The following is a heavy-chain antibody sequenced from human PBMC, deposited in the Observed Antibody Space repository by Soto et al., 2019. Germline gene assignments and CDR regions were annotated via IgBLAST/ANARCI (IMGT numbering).Heavy chain of an antibody. V-gene: IGHV4-30-2*01. CDR1: GGSISSGDYC. D-gene: IGHD2-15*01. Sequence: SETLSLTCTVSGGSISSGDYCWSWVRQPPGKGLEWIGYIYNSGSIHYNPSLKSRVTLSADRSKSQFSLKLSSVTAADTAVYYCARVVVAAKGGWFDPWGQGTLVTVSS. CDR2: IYNSGSI. CDR3: ARVVVAAKGGWFDP. J-gene: IGHJ5*02.